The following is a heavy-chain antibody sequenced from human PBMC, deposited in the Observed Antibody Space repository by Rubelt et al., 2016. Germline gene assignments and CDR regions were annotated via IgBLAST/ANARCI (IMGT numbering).Heavy chain of an antibody. D-gene: IGHD1-26*01. Sequence: QITLKESGPTLVKPTQTLTLTCTFSGFSLSTSGVGVGWIRQPPGKALEWLALIYWDDDKRYSPSLKSRLTITKDTSKNQVVLTMTNMDPVDTATYYCARIPSGSGLAPTHQDAFDIWGQGTMVTVSS. V-gene: IGHV2-5*02. CDR3: ARIPSGSGLAPTHQDAFDI. CDR2: IYWDDDK. J-gene: IGHJ3*02. CDR1: GFSLSTSGVG.